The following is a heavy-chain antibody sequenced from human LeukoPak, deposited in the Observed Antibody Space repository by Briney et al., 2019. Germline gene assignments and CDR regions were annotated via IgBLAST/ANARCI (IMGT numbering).Heavy chain of an antibody. V-gene: IGHV1-2*02. CDR3: ARVPRRTGTTYFDY. J-gene: IGHJ4*02. Sequence: GASVKASCKASGYTFTGYYMHWVRQAPGQGLEWMGWINPNSGGTNYAQKFQGRVTMTRDTSISTAYMELSRLRSDDTAVYYCARVPRRTGTTYFDYWGQGTLVTVSS. CDR1: GYTFTGYY. CDR2: INPNSGGT. D-gene: IGHD1-7*01.